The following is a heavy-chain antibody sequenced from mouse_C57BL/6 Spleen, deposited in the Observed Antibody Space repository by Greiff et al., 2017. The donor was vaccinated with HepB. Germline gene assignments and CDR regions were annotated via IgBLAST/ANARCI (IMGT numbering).Heavy chain of an antibody. V-gene: IGHV3-6*01. J-gene: IGHJ4*01. CDR1: GYSITSGYY. CDR2: ISYDGTN. CDR3: ARGGYYGSSLYAMDY. Sequence: EVKLQESGPGLVKPSQSLSLTCSVTGYSITSGYYWNWIRHFPGNKLEWMGYISYDGTNNYNPSLKNRISITRYTSKHPFFLKLNSVTTEDTATYYCARGGYYGSSLYAMDYWGQGTSVTVSS. D-gene: IGHD1-1*01.